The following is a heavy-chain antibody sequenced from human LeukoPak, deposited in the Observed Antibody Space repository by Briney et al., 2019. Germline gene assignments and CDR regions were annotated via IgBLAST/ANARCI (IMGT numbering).Heavy chain of an antibody. CDR3: ARDNYDNSGYYFDY. CDR1: GGSISSSNW. J-gene: IGHJ4*02. CDR2: IYHSGRT. D-gene: IGHD3-22*01. Sequence: KTSGTLSLTCAVSGGSISSSNWWSWVRQPPGKGLEWIGEIYHSGRTNYTPSLKSRVTISVDKSKNQLSLKLSSVTAADTAVYYCARDNYDNSGYYFDYWGRGTLVTVSS. V-gene: IGHV4-4*02.